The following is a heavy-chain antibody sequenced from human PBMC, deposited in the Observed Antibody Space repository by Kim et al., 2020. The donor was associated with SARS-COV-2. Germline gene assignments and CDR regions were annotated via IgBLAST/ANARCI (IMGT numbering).Heavy chain of an antibody. D-gene: IGHD2-21*01. J-gene: IGHJ6*02. CDR3: ARVPLLFYYYGMDV. Sequence: NPSLKSRVTISVDTSKNQFSLKLSSVTAADTAVYYCARVPLLFYYYGMDVWGQGTTVTVSS. V-gene: IGHV4-31*02.